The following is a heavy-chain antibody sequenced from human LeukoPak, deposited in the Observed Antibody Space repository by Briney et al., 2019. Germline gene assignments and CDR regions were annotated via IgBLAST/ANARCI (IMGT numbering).Heavy chain of an antibody. CDR1: GFTFSSYW. Sequence: PGGSLRLSCAASGFTFSSYWMSWVRQAPGEGREWVANIKQDGSEKYYVYSVNGRFTFSRDNAKNSLYLQMNSLRVEDTAVYYCARNRDWAFDYWGQGSLVTVSS. V-gene: IGHV3-7*04. CDR3: ARNRDWAFDY. J-gene: IGHJ4*02. D-gene: IGHD2-21*02. CDR2: IKQDGSEK.